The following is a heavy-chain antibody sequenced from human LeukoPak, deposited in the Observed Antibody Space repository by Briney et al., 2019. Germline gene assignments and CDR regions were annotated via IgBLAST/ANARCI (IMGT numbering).Heavy chain of an antibody. CDR2: FDPEDGET. V-gene: IGHV1-24*01. D-gene: IGHD3-16*02. CDR3: ATAPITFGGVISRGLFDY. J-gene: IGHJ4*02. CDR1: GYTLTELS. Sequence: WASVKVSRKVSGYTLTELSMHWVRQAPGKGLEWMGGFDPEDGETIYAQKFQGRVTMTEDTSTDTAYMELSSLRSEDTAVYYCATAPITFGGVISRGLFDYWGQGTLVTVSS.